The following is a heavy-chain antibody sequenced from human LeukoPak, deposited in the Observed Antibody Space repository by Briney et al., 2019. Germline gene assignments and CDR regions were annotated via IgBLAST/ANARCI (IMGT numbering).Heavy chain of an antibody. CDR2: MSPSGGST. D-gene: IGHD2/OR15-2a*01. CDR1: GFSFSTNT. Sequence: PGGSLRLSCAASGFSFSTNTMNWVRQAPGGGLEWVAAMSPSGGSTYYADSVKGRFSISRDNSKNTLYLQMNSLRAEDTAVYYCAKDRNSWPTNFDSWGQGTLVTVSA. CDR3: AKDRNSWPTNFDS. V-gene: IGHV3-23*01. J-gene: IGHJ4*02.